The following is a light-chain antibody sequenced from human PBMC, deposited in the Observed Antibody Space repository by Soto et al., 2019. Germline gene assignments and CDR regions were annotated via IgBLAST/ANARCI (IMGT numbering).Light chain of an antibody. CDR1: QSVSRSY. J-gene: IGKJ1*01. V-gene: IGKV3-20*01. CDR2: GAS. Sequence: DIVLTQSPGTLSLSPGERATLSCRASQSVSRSYLAWYQQKPGQAPRLLVYGASSRATGIPDRFSGSGSGTDFSLTINKVEPEDFAVYYCQQYGDSPPWTFGQGTKVEIK. CDR3: QQYGDSPPWT.